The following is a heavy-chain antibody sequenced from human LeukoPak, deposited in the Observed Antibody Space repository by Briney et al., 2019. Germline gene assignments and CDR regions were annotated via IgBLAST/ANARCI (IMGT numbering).Heavy chain of an antibody. CDR1: GFTFSSYN. J-gene: IGHJ6*03. CDR3: ARDPYSGNYGAYYYYYMDV. Sequence: PGGSLRLSWAASGFTFSSYNMNWVRQAPGKGLEWVSSITSSSSYIYYADSVKGRFTISRDNAKNSLYLQMDSLRVEDTAEYYCARDPYSGNYGAYYYYYMDVWGKGTTVTVSS. CDR2: ITSSSSYI. D-gene: IGHD1-26*01. V-gene: IGHV3-21*06.